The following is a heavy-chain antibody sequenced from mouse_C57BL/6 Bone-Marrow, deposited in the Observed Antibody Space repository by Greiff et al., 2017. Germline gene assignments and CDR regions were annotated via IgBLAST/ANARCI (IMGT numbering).Heavy chain of an antibody. V-gene: IGHV5-2*03. J-gene: IGHJ3*01. D-gene: IGHD1-1*01. CDR1: EYEFPSHD. Sequence: DVMLVESGGGLVQPGESLKLSCESNEYEFPSHDMSWVRKTPEKRLELVAAINSDGGSTYYPDTMERRFIISRDNTKKTLYLQMSRLRSEDTALYYCARRGDYGEFAYWGQGTLVTVSA. CDR2: INSDGGST. CDR3: ARRGDYGEFAY.